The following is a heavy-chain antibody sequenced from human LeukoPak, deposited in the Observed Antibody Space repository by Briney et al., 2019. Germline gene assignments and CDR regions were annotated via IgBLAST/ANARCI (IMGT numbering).Heavy chain of an antibody. CDR3: ANNLAFGELTVC. Sequence: PGGSLRLSCAASGFTFSSYAMHWVRQAPGKGLEWVAVISYDGSNKYYADSVKGRFTISRDNSKNTLYLQMNSLRAEDTAVYYCANNLAFGELTVCWGQGTLVTVSS. V-gene: IGHV3-30*04. D-gene: IGHD3-10*01. J-gene: IGHJ4*02. CDR2: ISYDGSNK. CDR1: GFTFSSYA.